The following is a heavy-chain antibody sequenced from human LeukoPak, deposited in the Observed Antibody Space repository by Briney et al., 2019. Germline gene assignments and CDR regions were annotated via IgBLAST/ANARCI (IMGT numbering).Heavy chain of an antibody. J-gene: IGHJ4*02. CDR2: ISGYNGNT. CDR3: ARDLTHRRNYDNSGYQIVPAF. CDR1: GYIFTNFG. D-gene: IGHD3-22*01. Sequence: ASVKVSCKASGYIFTNFGISWVRQARGQGLEWMGWISGYNGNTKYVQKFQGGVTMTTDTSTSTAYMELRSLRSNDTAVYYCARDLTHRRNYDNSGYQIVPAFWGQGTLVTVSS. V-gene: IGHV1-18*01.